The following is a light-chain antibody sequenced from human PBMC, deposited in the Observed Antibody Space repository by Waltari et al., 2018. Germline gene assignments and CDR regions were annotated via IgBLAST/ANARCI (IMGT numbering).Light chain of an antibody. CDR3: AGWDDSLTGVV. CDR1: SSNIGTTY. V-gene: IGLV1-47*01. J-gene: IGLJ2*01. Sequence: QPVLTQPPSLSGTPGQRVTISCSGSSSNIGTTYVFWYQQFPGRAPKLLIYLDDHRPSGVPDRFSASKSGSSASLTISGLRPEDEADYHCAGWDDSLTGVVFGGGTKLTV. CDR2: LDD.